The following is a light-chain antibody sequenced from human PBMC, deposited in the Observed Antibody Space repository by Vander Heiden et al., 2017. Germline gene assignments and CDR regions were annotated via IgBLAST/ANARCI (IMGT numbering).Light chain of an antibody. J-gene: IGKJ2*01. CDR3: QQRNSWPRT. CDR2: DAS. V-gene: IGKV3-11*01. CDR1: QSISAD. Sequence: EIVLTQSPATLSLSPGERATLSCRASQSISADLVWYQQKPGQAPRLLIYDASNRATGIPARFSGSGSGTDFTLTISNLEPEDFAVYYCQQRNSWPRTFGQGTKVEI.